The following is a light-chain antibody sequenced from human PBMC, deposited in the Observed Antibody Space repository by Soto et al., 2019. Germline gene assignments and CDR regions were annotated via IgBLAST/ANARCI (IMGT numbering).Light chain of an antibody. V-gene: IGKV1-9*01. Sequence: DIQLTQSPSFLSASVGDRVSITCRAGHDFSSYLAWYQQKPGKAPQLLISSISTLQSGVPSRFSGSGSGTEFTLAISSLQPEDFATYYCHHLNSYPPITVGQGTRLEI. CDR1: HDFSSY. CDR3: HHLNSYPPIT. CDR2: SIS. J-gene: IGKJ5*01.